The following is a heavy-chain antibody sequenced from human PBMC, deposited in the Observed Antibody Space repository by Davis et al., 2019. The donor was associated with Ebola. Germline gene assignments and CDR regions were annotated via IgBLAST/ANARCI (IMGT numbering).Heavy chain of an antibody. J-gene: IGHJ6*03. Sequence: ASVKVSCKASGYTFTGYYMHWVRQAPGQGLEWMGWINPNSGGTNYAQKFQGRVTMTRDTSISTAYMELSSLRSEDTAVYYCARGDEGVVVAATPYYYYYMDVWGKGTTVTVSS. CDR3: ARGDEGVVVAATPYYYYYMDV. V-gene: IGHV1-2*02. D-gene: IGHD2-15*01. CDR2: INPNSGGT. CDR1: GYTFTGYY.